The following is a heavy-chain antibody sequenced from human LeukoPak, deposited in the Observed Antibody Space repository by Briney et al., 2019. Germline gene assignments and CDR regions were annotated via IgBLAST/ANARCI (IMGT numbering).Heavy chain of an antibody. J-gene: IGHJ4*02. V-gene: IGHV3-53*01. Sequence: SVKGRFTISRDNSKNTQYLQMNSLRAEDTAVYYCATAPYYYGSGSYYPPTFDYWGQGTLVTVSS. CDR3: ATAPYYYGSGSYYPPTFDY. D-gene: IGHD3-10*01.